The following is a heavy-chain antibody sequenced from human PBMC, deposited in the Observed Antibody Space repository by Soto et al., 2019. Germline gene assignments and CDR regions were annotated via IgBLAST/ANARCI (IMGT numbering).Heavy chain of an antibody. CDR1: GGSISSYY. CDR2: IYYSGST. CDR3: ARGGYCSSTSCDTEFDY. Sequence: SETLSLTCTVSGGSISSYYWSWIQQPPGKGLEWIGYIYYSGSTNYNPSLKSRVTISVDTSKNQFSLKLSSVTAADTAVYYCARGGYCSSTSCDTEFDYWGQGTLVTVSS. D-gene: IGHD2-2*01. J-gene: IGHJ4*02. V-gene: IGHV4-59*01.